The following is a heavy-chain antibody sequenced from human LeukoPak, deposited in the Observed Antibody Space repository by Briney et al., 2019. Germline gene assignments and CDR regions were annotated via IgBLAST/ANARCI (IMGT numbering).Heavy chain of an antibody. CDR3: ARAGNYGLVIFDY. CDR2: IHYSGST. D-gene: IGHD3-10*01. CDR1: GGSISSYY. V-gene: IGHV4-59*01. J-gene: IGHJ4*02. Sequence: SETLSLTCTVSGGSISSYYWSWIRQPPGKGLEWIGFIHYSGSTNYNPSLKSRVTISVDTSKNQFSLQLRSVTAADTAVYYCARAGNYGLVIFDYWGQGTLVTVSS.